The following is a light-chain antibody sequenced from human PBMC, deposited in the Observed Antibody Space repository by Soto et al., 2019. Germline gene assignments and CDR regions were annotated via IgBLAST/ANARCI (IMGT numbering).Light chain of an antibody. CDR2: EVT. J-gene: IGLJ1*01. CDR3: ASYAGGNQV. CDR1: SSDVGGYDY. V-gene: IGLV2-8*01. Sequence: SVLTQPPSASGSPGQSVTISCTGTSSDVGGYDYVSWYQQHPGKAPKLMIYEVTRRPSGVPDRFSGSKSANTASLTVSGLLAEDEADYYCASYAGGNQVFGTGTKVTVL.